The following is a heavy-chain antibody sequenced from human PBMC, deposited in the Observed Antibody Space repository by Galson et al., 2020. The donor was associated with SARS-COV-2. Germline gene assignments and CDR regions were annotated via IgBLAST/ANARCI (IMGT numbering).Heavy chain of an antibody. CDR2: INHSGST. D-gene: IGHD2-21*01. Sequence: SQTLSLTCAVYGGSFSGYFWTWIRQPPGKGLEWIGEINHSGSTNYNPSLKSRVTVSVDTSKNQFSLTLSSVTAADTAVYYCARGGEYGGEVDNWSQGTLVTVSS. CDR1: GGSFSGYF. V-gene: IGHV4-34*01. J-gene: IGHJ4*02. CDR3: ARGGEYGGEVDN.